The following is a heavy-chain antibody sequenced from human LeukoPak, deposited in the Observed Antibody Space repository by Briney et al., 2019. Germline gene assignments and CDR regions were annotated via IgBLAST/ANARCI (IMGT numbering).Heavy chain of an antibody. CDR1: GGSISSSSYY. CDR3: ARGPSKLQLWLRGDWFDP. V-gene: IGHV4-39*01. CDR2: IYYSGST. D-gene: IGHD5-18*01. Sequence: SETLSLTCTVSGGSISSSSYYWGWIRQPPGKGLEWIGSIYYSGSTYYNPSLKSRVTISVDTSKNQFSLKLSSVTAADTAVYYCARGPSKLQLWLRGDWFDPWGQGTLVTVSS. J-gene: IGHJ5*02.